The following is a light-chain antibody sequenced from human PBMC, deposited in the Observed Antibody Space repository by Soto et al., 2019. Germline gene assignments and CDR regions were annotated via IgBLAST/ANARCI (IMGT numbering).Light chain of an antibody. CDR1: QSVDSY. J-gene: IGKJ4*01. CDR3: QQRSSNWPHT. Sequence: EIVLTQSPAILSLSPGERATLSCRASQSVDSYLAWYLHKPGQAPRLLIYDASNRAAGIPARFSGSGSGTDFTLTISSLEPGDFAVYYCQQRSSNWPHTVGGGTKVDIK. V-gene: IGKV3-11*01. CDR2: DAS.